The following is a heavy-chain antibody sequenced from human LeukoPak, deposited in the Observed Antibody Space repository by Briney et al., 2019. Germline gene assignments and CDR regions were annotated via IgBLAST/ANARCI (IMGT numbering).Heavy chain of an antibody. CDR3: ARVGKGGSSGYFPDF. D-gene: IGHD3-22*01. CDR1: GFTFSSYW. J-gene: IGHJ4*02. CDR2: INPDGSET. V-gene: IGHV3-7*05. Sequence: PGGSLRLSCAASGFTFSSYWMSWVRQAPGKGLEWVANINPDGSETYYVDSVKGRFTISRDNAKNSLSLQVYSLRAEDTAVYCCARVGKGGSSGYFPDFWGQGTLVTVSS.